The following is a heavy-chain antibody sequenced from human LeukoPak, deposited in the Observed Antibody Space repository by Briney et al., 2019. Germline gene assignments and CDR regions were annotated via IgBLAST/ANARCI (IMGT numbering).Heavy chain of an antibody. CDR3: ARDSRYGDYAGY. D-gene: IGHD4-17*01. CDR2: ISSSSSYI. Sequence: PGGSLRLSCAASGFTFSSYSMNWVRQAPGKGLEWVSSISSSSSYIYYADSVKGRFTISRDNAKNSLYLQMNSLRAEDTAVHYCARDSRYGDYAGYWGQGTLVTVSS. V-gene: IGHV3-21*01. CDR1: GFTFSSYS. J-gene: IGHJ4*02.